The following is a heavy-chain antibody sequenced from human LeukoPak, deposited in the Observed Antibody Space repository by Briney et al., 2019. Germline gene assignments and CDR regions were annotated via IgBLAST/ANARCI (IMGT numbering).Heavy chain of an antibody. J-gene: IGHJ4*02. D-gene: IGHD6-13*01. CDR1: GFTFSYYW. Sequence: GGSLRLSCAASGFTFSYYWMHWVRQASGEGLVWVSPINDDGRTTTYADSVKGRITISRDNAKNTLYLQMSSLRDEDMALYYCVRRRGDVAASGIRGYFDCWGQGTLVTVSS. CDR2: INDDGRTT. CDR3: VRRRGDVAASGIRGYFDC. V-gene: IGHV3-74*03.